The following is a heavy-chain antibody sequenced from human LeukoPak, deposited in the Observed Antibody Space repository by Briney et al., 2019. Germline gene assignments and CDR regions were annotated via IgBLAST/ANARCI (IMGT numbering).Heavy chain of an antibody. D-gene: IGHD3-22*01. CDR1: GGTFSSYA. Sequence: SVKVSCKAPGGTFSSYAISWVRQAPGQGLEWMGGIIPIFGTANYAQKFQGRVTITADESTSTAYMELSSLRSEDTAVYYCARKETMIEHSWFDPWGQGTLVTVSS. CDR3: ARKETMIEHSWFDP. V-gene: IGHV1-69*13. CDR2: IIPIFGTA. J-gene: IGHJ5*02.